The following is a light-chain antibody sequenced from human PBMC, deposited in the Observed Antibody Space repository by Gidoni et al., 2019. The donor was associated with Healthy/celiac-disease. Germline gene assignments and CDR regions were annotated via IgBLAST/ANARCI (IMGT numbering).Light chain of an antibody. V-gene: IGKV3-11*01. CDR1: QSVSSY. Sequence: EIVLTQSPATLSLSPGERATLSCRASQSVSSYLAWYQQKPGQAPRLLIYDASNRATGIPARFSGSGSGTDFTLTSRSLEPEDFAVYYCQQRSNWPITFGQGTRLEIK. CDR2: DAS. CDR3: QQRSNWPIT. J-gene: IGKJ5*01.